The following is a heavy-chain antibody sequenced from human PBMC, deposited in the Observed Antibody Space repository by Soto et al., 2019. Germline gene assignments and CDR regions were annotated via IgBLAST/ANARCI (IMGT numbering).Heavy chain of an antibody. CDR2: IIPIFGTA. CDR3: ARRDVCSAGSCYPLVYYYGMDV. J-gene: IGHJ6*02. V-gene: IGHV1-69*06. Sequence: QVQLVQSGAEVKKPGSSVKVSCKASGGTFSSYAISWVRQAPGQGLEWMGGIIPIFGTANYAQKFQGRVTITADKSTSTAYMELSSLRSEDTAVYYCARRDVCSAGSCYPLVYYYGMDVWGQGTTVTVSS. CDR1: GGTFSSYA. D-gene: IGHD2-15*01.